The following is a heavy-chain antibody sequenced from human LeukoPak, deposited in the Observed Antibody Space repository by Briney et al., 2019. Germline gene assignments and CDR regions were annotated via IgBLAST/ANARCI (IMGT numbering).Heavy chain of an antibody. V-gene: IGHV1-46*01. Sequence: GASVKVSCKASGYSFISYYMHWVRQAPGQGLEWMGIINPSGDITTYAQKFQGRVTVTRDTSTSTVYMELSSLRSEDTAVYYCARAFFGSRMVRGEDDWYFDLWGRGTLVTVSS. CDR3: ARAFFGSRMVRGEDDWYFDL. J-gene: IGHJ2*01. CDR1: GYSFISYY. D-gene: IGHD3-10*01. CDR2: INPSGDIT.